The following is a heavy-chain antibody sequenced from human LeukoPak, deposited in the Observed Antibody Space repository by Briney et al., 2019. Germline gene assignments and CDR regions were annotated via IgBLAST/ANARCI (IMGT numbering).Heavy chain of an antibody. CDR2: ISYDGSNK. Sequence: GGSLRLSCAASGFTFSSYAMHWVRQAPGKGLEWVAVISYDGSNKYYADSVKGRFTISRDNSKNTLYLQMNSLRAEDTAVYYCARGAQLVQFDYWGQGTLVTVSS. CDR1: GFTFSSYA. CDR3: ARGAQLVQFDY. D-gene: IGHD6-13*01. V-gene: IGHV3-30*04. J-gene: IGHJ4*02.